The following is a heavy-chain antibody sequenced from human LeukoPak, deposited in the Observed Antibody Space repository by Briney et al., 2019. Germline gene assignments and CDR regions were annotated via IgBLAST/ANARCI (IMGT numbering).Heavy chain of an antibody. CDR3: TIGIWSGYYFDY. Sequence: GGSLRLSCAASGFTFSNAWMSWVRHAPGKGLEWVGRIKSKTDGGTTDYAAPVKGRFTISRDDSKNTLYLQMNSLKTEDTAVYYCTIGIWSGYYFDYWGQGTLVTVSS. CDR1: GFTFSNAW. CDR2: IKSKTDGGTT. D-gene: IGHD3-3*01. J-gene: IGHJ4*02. V-gene: IGHV3-15*01.